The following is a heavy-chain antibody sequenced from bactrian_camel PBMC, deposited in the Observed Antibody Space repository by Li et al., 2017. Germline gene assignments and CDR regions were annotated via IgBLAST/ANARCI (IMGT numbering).Heavy chain of an antibody. D-gene: IGHD3*01. CDR1: GFTFSDHD. J-gene: IGHJ4*01. CDR3: AARPEFWSLRDILYNY. Sequence: VQLVESGGSLVQPGGSLRLSCAASGFTFSDHDMSWVRQAPGKEREEVASRYTGGGSTYYADSVKGRFTISRHDASNTMYLQMDNLKPEDTAMYYCAARPEFWSLRDILYNYWGQGTQVTVS. V-gene: IGHV3S40*01. CDR2: RYTGGGST.